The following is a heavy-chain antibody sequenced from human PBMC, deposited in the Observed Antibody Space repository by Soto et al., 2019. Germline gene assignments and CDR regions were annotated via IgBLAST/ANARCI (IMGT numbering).Heavy chain of an antibody. J-gene: IGHJ2*01. CDR2: IIPIFGTA. Sequence: QVQLVQSGAEVKKPGSSVTVSCKASGGTFSSYTISWVRQAPGQGLEWMGGIIPIFGTANYAPKFQGRVTITSDESTSTAYMEWSSLRSEDTAVSYCARGNHRWLQLWYFDLWGRGTLVTVSS. CDR3: ARGNHRWLQLWYFDL. V-gene: IGHV1-69*05. D-gene: IGHD5-12*01. CDR1: GGTFSSYT.